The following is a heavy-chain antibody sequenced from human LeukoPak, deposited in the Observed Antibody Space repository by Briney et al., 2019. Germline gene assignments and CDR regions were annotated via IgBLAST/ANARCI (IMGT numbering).Heavy chain of an antibody. J-gene: IGHJ4*02. CDR2: INPIFGTA. V-gene: IGHV1-69*05. CDR3: SRDGGSSTIFGVVIPYFDY. D-gene: IGHD3-3*01. CDR1: GGTFSSYA. Sequence: SVKVSRKASGGTFSSYAISWVRQAPGQGLEWVGGINPIFGTANYAQKFQGRVTITTDESTSTAYMELSSLRSEDTAVYYCSRDGGSSTIFGVVIPYFDYWGQGTLVTVSS.